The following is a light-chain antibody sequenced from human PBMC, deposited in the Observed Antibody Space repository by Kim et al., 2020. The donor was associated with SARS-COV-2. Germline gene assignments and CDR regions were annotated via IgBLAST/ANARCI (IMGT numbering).Light chain of an antibody. CDR1: KLGHKY. J-gene: IGLJ2*01. V-gene: IGLV3-1*01. CDR2: QDN. CDR3: QAWDSSAVI. Sequence: SYELTQPPSVSVSPGQTASISCSGDKLGHKYAFWYQQKPGQSPVVVIYQDNKRPSGIPDRFSGSNSGNTATLTISGTQAMDEADYYCQAWDSSAVIFGGGTQLTVL.